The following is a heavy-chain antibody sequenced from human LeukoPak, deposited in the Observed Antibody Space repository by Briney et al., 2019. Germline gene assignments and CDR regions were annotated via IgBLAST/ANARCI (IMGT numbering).Heavy chain of an antibody. Sequence: PGGSLRLSCAASGFTFSSYAMHWVRQAPGKGLEYVSAISSNGGSTYYANSVKGRFTISRDKSKNTLYLQMNSLRAEDTAVYYCAKERGDYWGQGTLVTVSS. CDR1: GFTFSSYA. CDR3: AKERGDY. CDR2: ISSNGGST. V-gene: IGHV3-64*01. J-gene: IGHJ4*02. D-gene: IGHD3-10*01.